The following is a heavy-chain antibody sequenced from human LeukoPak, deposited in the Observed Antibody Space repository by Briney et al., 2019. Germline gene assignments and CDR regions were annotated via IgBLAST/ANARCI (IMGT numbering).Heavy chain of an antibody. Sequence: SETLSLTCAVYGGSFSGYYWSWIRQPPGKGLEWIGEINHSGSTNYNPSLKGRVTISVDTSKNQFSLKLSSVTAADTAVYYCARKYYYDSSGFDLWGRGTLVTVSS. CDR2: INHSGST. D-gene: IGHD3-22*01. CDR1: GGSFSGYY. CDR3: ARKYYYDSSGFDL. V-gene: IGHV4-34*01. J-gene: IGHJ2*01.